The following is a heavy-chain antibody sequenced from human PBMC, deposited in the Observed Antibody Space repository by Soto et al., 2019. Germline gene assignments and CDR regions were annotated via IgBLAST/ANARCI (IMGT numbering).Heavy chain of an antibody. D-gene: IGHD2-15*01. J-gene: IGHJ6*02. CDR2: ISSSSSYI. V-gene: IGHV3-21*01. CDR1: GFTFSSYS. Sequence: GGSLRLSCAASGFTFSSYSMNWVRQAPGKGLEWVSSISSSSSYIYYADSVKGRFTISRDNAKNSLYLQMNSLRAEDTAVYYYASGYCSGGSCYLAGMDVWGQGTTVTVAS. CDR3: ASGYCSGGSCYLAGMDV.